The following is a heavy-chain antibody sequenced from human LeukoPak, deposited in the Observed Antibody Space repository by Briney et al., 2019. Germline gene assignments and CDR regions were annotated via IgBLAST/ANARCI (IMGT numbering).Heavy chain of an antibody. CDR3: ARISYYDSSGYYYPLFDY. V-gene: IGHV4-39*01. D-gene: IGHD3-22*01. Sequence: ASETLSLTCTVSGGSISSNSYYWGWIRQPPGKGLEWIGSIYYSGSTYYNPSLKSRVTISVDTSKNQFSLKLSSVTAADTAVYYCARISYYDSSGYYYPLFDYWGQGTLVTVSS. CDR2: IYYSGST. J-gene: IGHJ4*02. CDR1: GGSISSNSYY.